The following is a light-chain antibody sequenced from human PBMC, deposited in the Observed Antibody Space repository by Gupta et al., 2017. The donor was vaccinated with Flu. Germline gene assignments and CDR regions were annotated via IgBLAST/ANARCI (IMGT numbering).Light chain of an antibody. Sequence: EIKMTQSPSSLSASVGDRVTITCQASQDIRNCLNWYQQKPGKPPKLLIYDASNLETGVPSRFSGRGSGTDFTFTITSLQPEDIATYYCLQYYDLPITFPHWTRPDFK. J-gene: IGKJ5*01. CDR1: QDIRNC. CDR2: DAS. V-gene: IGKV1-33*01. CDR3: LQYYDLPIT.